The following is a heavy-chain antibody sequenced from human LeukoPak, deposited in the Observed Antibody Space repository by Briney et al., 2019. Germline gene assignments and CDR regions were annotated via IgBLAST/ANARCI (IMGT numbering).Heavy chain of an antibody. D-gene: IGHD4-17*01. CDR2: ISGSGGST. V-gene: IGHV3-23*01. Sequence: GGSLRLSCAASGFTFSSYAMSWVRQAPGKGLEWVSAISGSGGSTYYADSVKGRFTISRDNSKNTLHLQMNSLRAQDTAVYYCAKHATVTTNHSDYSGQGTLVTVSS. J-gene: IGHJ4*02. CDR3: AKHATVTTNHSDY. CDR1: GFTFSSYA.